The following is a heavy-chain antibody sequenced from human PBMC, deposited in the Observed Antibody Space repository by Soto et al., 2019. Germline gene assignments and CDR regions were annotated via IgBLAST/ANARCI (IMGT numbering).Heavy chain of an antibody. CDR1: GGSISSGGYS. V-gene: IGHV4-30-2*01. CDR2: IYHSGST. D-gene: IGHD3-3*01. Sequence: PSETLSLTCAVSGGSISSGGYSWSWIRQPPGKGLEWIGYIYHSGSTYYNPSLKSRVTMSVDRSKNQFSLKLSSVTAADTAVYYCARTTYYDFWSGPNWFDPWGQGTLVTVSS. CDR3: ARTTYYDFWSGPNWFDP. J-gene: IGHJ5*02.